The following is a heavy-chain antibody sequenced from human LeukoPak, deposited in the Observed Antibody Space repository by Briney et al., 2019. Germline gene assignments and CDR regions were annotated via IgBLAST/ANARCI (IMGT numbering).Heavy chain of an antibody. V-gene: IGHV3-66*01. CDR1: GFTVSSNY. Sequence: GGSLRLSCAASGFTVSSNYMTWVRQAPGKGLEWVSVIYSGGSTYYADSVKGRFTISRDNSKNTLYLQMNSLRAEDTAVYYCARDRSSGWYYFDYWGQGTLVTVSS. CDR3: ARDRSSGWYYFDY. CDR2: IYSGGST. J-gene: IGHJ4*02. D-gene: IGHD6-19*01.